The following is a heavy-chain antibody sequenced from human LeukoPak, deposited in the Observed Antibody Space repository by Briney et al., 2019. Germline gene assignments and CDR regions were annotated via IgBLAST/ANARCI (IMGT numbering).Heavy chain of an antibody. CDR1: GFTFGDYA. Sequence: PGRSLRLSCTASGFTFGDYAMSWFRQAPGKGLEWVGFIRSKAYGGTTEYAASVKGRFTISRDDSKSIAYLQMNSLETEDTAVYYCTRGDSIAAPTNWGQGTLVTVSS. V-gene: IGHV3-49*03. CDR2: IRSKAYGGTT. J-gene: IGHJ4*02. CDR3: TRGDSIAAPTN. D-gene: IGHD6-6*01.